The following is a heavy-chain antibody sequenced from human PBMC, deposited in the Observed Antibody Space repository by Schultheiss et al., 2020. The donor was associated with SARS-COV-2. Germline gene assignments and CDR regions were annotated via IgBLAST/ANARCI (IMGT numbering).Heavy chain of an antibody. Sequence: GGSLRLSCAASGFTFSDHYMDWVRQAPGKGLEWVANIKQDGSEKYYVDSVKGRFTISRDNAKNSLYLQMNSLRAEDTAVYYCARLDFWSGYGMDVWGQGTTVTVSS. CDR3: ARLDFWSGYGMDV. CDR2: IKQDGSEK. V-gene: IGHV3-7*01. CDR1: GFTFSDHY. J-gene: IGHJ6*02. D-gene: IGHD3-3*01.